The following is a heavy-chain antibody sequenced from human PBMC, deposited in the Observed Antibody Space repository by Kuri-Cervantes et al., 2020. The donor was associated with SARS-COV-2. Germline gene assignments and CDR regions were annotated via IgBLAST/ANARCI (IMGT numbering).Heavy chain of an antibody. CDR1: GFTVSSNY. D-gene: IGHD6-13*01. CDR3: ARVVRYSSSWYYFDY. CDR2: IYSGGST. Sequence: GESLKISCAASGFTVSSNYMSWVRQAPGKGREWVSVIYSGGSTYYADSVQGRFTISRDNSKNTLYLQMNSLRAEDTAVYYCARVVRYSSSWYYFDYWGQGTLVTVSS. J-gene: IGHJ4*02. V-gene: IGHV3-53*01.